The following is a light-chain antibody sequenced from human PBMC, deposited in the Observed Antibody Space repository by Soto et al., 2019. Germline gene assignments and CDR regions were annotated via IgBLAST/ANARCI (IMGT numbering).Light chain of an antibody. Sequence: EIVLTQSPDILSLSPGERATLSCRASQSAGTYLAWYQQKPGQPPRLLIYDASKRATGIPARFSGSGSGTDFTLTISSLEPEDFALYYCQQRSLRLPTFGGGTKVEI. CDR2: DAS. CDR1: QSAGTY. J-gene: IGKJ4*01. CDR3: QQRSLRLPT. V-gene: IGKV3-11*01.